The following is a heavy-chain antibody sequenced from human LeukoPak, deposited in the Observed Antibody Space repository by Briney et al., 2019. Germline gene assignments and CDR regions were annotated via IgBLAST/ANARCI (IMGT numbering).Heavy chain of an antibody. J-gene: IGHJ6*02. V-gene: IGHV4-34*12. CDR1: GGSFSGDY. Sequence: SETLSLTCDVYGGSFSGDYWSWIRQPPGKGLEWIGEIINGRTTYYDPSLKSRVTISVDTSKNQFSLKLSSVTAADTAVYYCARDVDARFGAALYGMDVWGQGTTVTVSS. CDR3: ARDVDARFGAALYGMDV. CDR2: IINGRTT. D-gene: IGHD3-10*01.